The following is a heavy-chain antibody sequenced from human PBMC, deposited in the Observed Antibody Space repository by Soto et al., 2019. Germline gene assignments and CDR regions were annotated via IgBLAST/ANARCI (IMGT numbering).Heavy chain of an antibody. V-gene: IGHV4-34*01. CDR2: INDAGGT. D-gene: IGHD5-18*01. J-gene: IGHJ4*02. Sequence: SETLSLTCGVYGGSFSGYYWNWIRQPPGKGLEWIGEINDAGGTNYNPSLKSRVTISVDTSRDQFSLKVTSVTASATAVYYCERGRRGHCYGSVGYWGQGTLVTVSS. CDR3: ERGRRGHCYGSVGY. CDR1: GGSFSGYY.